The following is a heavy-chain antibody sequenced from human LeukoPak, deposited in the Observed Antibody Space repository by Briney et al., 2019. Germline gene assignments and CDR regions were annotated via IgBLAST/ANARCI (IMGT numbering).Heavy chain of an antibody. CDR2: IKQDGSEK. CDR1: GFTFSSYW. Sequence: AGGSLRLSCAASGFTFSSYWMSWVRQAPGKGLEWVANIKQDGSEKYYVDSVKGRFTISRDNAKNSLYLQMNSLRAEDTAVYYCAREPGYSYGYADYWGQGTLVTVSS. CDR3: AREPGYSYGYADY. J-gene: IGHJ4*02. V-gene: IGHV3-7*01. D-gene: IGHD5-18*01.